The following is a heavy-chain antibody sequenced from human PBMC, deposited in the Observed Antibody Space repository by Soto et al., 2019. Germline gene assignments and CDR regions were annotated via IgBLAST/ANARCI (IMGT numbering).Heavy chain of an antibody. CDR1: GGTFSNYG. J-gene: IGHJ4*02. Sequence: ASVKVSCKASGGTFSNYGINWVRQAPGQGLEWMGVIIPISGTPNYAQKFQGRVTITADESTSTAYMELRSLRSEDTAVYYCARDVDYCSGGTCYGLDYWGQGTQVTVSS. D-gene: IGHD2-15*01. CDR2: IIPISGTP. CDR3: ARDVDYCSGGTCYGLDY. V-gene: IGHV1-69*13.